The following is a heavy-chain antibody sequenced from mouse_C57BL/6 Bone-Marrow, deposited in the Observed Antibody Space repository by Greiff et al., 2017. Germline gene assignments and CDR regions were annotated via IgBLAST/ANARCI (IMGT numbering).Heavy chain of an antibody. J-gene: IGHJ3*01. Sequence: EVKLLEPGGDLVKPGGSLKLSCAASGFTFSSYGMSWVRQTPDKRLEWVATISSGGSYTYYPDSVKGRFTISRDNAKNTLYLQMSSLKSEDTAMYCCARLQTETAWFADWGQGTLVTVSA. CDR3: ARLQTETAWFAD. V-gene: IGHV5-6*01. D-gene: IGHD6-1*01. CDR1: GFTFSSYG. CDR2: ISSGGSYT.